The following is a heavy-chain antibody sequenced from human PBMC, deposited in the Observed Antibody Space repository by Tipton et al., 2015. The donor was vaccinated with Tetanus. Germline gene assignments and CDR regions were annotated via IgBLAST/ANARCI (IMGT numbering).Heavy chain of an antibody. CDR2: IIPSLGST. CDR1: GDTFSSYA. J-gene: IGHJ4*02. CDR3: ARGLPREPFYFDY. Sequence: QSGAEVKKPGSSVKVSCKASGDTFSSYAISWMRQAPGQGLEWMGGIIPSLGSTTYAPKFQGRITITADEVTTTAYMEVSSLTSEDTAVYYCARGLPREPFYFDYWGQGKQVTVSS. V-gene: IGHV1-69*01. D-gene: IGHD1-26*01.